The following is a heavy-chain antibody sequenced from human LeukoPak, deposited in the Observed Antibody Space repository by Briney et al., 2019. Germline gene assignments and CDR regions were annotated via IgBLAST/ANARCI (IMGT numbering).Heavy chain of an antibody. V-gene: IGHV4-34*01. CDR1: GGSFSGYY. J-gene: IGHJ4*02. CDR2: INHRGST. CDR3: ARDVRSRSGWRDY. D-gene: IGHD6-19*01. Sequence: SETLSLTCAVYGGSFSGYYWSWIRQPPGKGLEWIGEINHRGSTNYNPSLKGRVTISVDTSKNQFSLKLSSVTAADTAVYYCARDVRSRSGWRDYWGQGTLVTVSS.